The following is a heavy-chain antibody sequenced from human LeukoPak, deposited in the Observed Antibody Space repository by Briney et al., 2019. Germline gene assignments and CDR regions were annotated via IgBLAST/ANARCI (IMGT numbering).Heavy chain of an antibody. CDR3: ARVWSSWDGPKPPGDTRIYYYYMDV. CDR1: GGSISSYY. J-gene: IGHJ6*03. CDR2: IYTSGST. D-gene: IGHD6-13*01. Sequence: KPSETLSLTCTVSGGSISSYYWSWIRQPAGKGLEWIGRIYTSGSTNYNPSLKSRVTMSVDTSKNQFSLKLSSVTAADTAVYYCARVWSSWDGPKPPGDTRIYYYYMDVWGKGTTVTVSS. V-gene: IGHV4-4*07.